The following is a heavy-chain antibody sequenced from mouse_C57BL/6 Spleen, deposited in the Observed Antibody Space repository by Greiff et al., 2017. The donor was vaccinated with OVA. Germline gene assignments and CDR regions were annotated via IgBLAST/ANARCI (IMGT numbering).Heavy chain of an antibody. CDR2: IYPRSGNT. V-gene: IGHV1-81*01. Sequence: QVQLQQSGAELARPGASVKLSCKASGYTFTSYGTSWVKQRTGQGLEWIGEIYPRSGNTYYNEKFKGKATLTADKSSSTAYMERRSLTSEDSAVYVCARYGDGYWYFDVWGTGTTVTVSS. J-gene: IGHJ1*03. CDR3: ARYGDGYWYFDV. D-gene: IGHD2-3*01. CDR1: GYTFTSYG.